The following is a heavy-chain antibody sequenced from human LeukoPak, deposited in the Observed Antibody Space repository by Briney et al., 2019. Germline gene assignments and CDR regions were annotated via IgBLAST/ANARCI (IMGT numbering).Heavy chain of an antibody. D-gene: IGHD2-15*01. CDR3: ATAPSLVSNWFDP. CDR1: GYTLTELS. V-gene: IGHV1-24*01. Sequence: ASVKVSCKVSGYTLTELSMHWVRQAPGKGLEWMRGFDPEDGETIYAQKFQGRVTMTEDTSTDTAYMELSSLRSEDTAVYYCATAPSLVSNWFDPWGQGTLVTVSS. CDR2: FDPEDGET. J-gene: IGHJ5*02.